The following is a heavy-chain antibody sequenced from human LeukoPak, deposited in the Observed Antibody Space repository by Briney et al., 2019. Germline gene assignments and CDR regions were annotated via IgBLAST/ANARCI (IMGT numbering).Heavy chain of an antibody. CDR1: GFTFSSYS. D-gene: IGHD1-1*01. Sequence: GGSLRLSCAASGFTFSSYSMNWVRQAPGKGLEWVSYISSSSSTIYYADSVKGRFTISRDNAKNSLYLQMNSLRAEDTAVYYCARLLTTYFGYWGQGTLVTVSS. CDR3: ARLLTTYFGY. J-gene: IGHJ4*02. CDR2: ISSSSSTI. V-gene: IGHV3-48*04.